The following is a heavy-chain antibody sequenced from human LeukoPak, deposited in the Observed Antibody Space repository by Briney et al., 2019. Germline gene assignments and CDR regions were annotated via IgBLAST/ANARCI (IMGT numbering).Heavy chain of an antibody. J-gene: IGHJ4*02. CDR2: INHSGST. CDR3: AVGAAAN. CDR1: GGSISTSNSH. Sequence: PSETLSLACNVSGGSISTSNSHWGWIRQPPGKGLEWIGEINHSGSTNYNPSLKSRVTISVDTSKNQFSLKLSSVTAADTAVYYCAVGAAANWGQGTLVTVSS. V-gene: IGHV4-39*07. D-gene: IGHD6-13*01.